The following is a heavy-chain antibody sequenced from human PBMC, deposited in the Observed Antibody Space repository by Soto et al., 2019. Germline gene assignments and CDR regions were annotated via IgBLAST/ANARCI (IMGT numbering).Heavy chain of an antibody. V-gene: IGHV4-39*01. D-gene: IGHD3-9*01. Sequence: PSEALSLTCTVSGCSISSSSYYWGWIRQPPGKGLEWIGSIYYSGSTYYNPSLKSRVTISVDTSKNQFSLKLSSVTAADTAVYYCARSSYDILTDYVVEIDYWGQGTLVTVYS. CDR2: IYYSGST. J-gene: IGHJ4*02. CDR1: GCSISSSSYY. CDR3: ARSSYDILTDYVVEIDY.